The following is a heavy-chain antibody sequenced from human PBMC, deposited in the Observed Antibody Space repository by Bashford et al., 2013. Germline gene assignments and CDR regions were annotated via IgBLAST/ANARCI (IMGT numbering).Heavy chain of an antibody. V-gene: IGHV3-23*01. CDR2: ISGSASHT. CDR1: GFTFSSYA. Sequence: GGSLRLSCVASGFTFSSYAMGWVRQAPGKGLEWVSSISGSASHTYYADSVKGRFTISRDNSKNTLYLQMSSLRTEDTAVYHCTKRATVMVVAASDYWGQGTLVTVSS. J-gene: IGHJ4*02. CDR3: TKRATVMVVAASDY. D-gene: IGHD2-15*01.